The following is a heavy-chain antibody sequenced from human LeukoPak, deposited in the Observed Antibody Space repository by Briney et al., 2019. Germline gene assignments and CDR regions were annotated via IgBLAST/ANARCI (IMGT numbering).Heavy chain of an antibody. CDR2: ISTSSTTT. CDR1: GFTFSDYD. V-gene: IGHV3-48*01. Sequence: GGSLRLSCAASGFTFSDYDMNWVRRAPGKGLEWVSYISTSSTTTYYADSVKGRFTISRDNAKNSLYLQMNSLRADDTAVYYCARGPPLFDPWGQGTLVTVSS. J-gene: IGHJ5*02. CDR3: ARGPPLFDP.